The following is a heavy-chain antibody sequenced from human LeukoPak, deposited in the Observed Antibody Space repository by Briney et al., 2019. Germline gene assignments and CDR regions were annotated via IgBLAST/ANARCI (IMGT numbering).Heavy chain of an antibody. CDR1: GGSISSYY. CDR2: IYYSGST. V-gene: IGHV4-59*01. D-gene: IGHD2-21*01. CDR3: ARGLRVIDAFDI. Sequence: PSETLSLTCTVSGGSISSYYWSWIRLPPGKGLEWIGYIYYSGSTNYNPSLKSRVTISVDTSKNQFSLKLSSVTAADTAVYYCARGLRVIDAFDIWGQGTMVTVSS. J-gene: IGHJ3*02.